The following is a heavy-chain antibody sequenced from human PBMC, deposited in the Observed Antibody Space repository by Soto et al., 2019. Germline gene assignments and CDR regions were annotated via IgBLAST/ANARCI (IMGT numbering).Heavy chain of an antibody. J-gene: IGHJ3*02. CDR2: ISGSGGST. V-gene: IGHV3-23*01. CDR1: GFTFSSDA. D-gene: IGHD1-26*01. Sequence: EAQLLESGGDLVQPGGSLRLSCEASGFTFSSDAMSWVRQAPGKGLEWVSAISGSGGSTYYEDSVKGRFTISRDNSKNTVFLQMNSLRADDTALYYCSGLRRWVGATSDRAFDIWGQGTLVTVST. CDR3: SGLRRWVGATSDRAFDI.